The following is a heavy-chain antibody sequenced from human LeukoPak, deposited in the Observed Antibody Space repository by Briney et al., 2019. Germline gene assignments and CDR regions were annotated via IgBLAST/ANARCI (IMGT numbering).Heavy chain of an antibody. Sequence: RSETLSLTCAVYGGSFCGYYWRWVRQPPGEGLEWLGEINHSGSTNYNPSLKSRVTISVDTSKNQFSLRLSSVTAADTAVYYCARGRPLGYCSGGSCASNFDYWGQGTLVTVSS. D-gene: IGHD2-15*01. J-gene: IGHJ4*02. CDR3: ARGRPLGYCSGGSCASNFDY. CDR2: INHSGST. CDR1: GGSFCGYY. V-gene: IGHV4-34*01.